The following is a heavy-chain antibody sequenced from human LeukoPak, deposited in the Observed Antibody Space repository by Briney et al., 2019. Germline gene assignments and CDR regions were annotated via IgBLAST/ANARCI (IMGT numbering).Heavy chain of an antibody. CDR1: GGSISNSY. CDR2: IYYTGNT. Sequence: SETLSLTCTVSGGSISNSYWSWIRQPPGKGLEWIAFIYYTGNTKYNPSLKSRVTISVDTSKNQFSLRLSSVTAADTAVYYCARDSGSSPTFDYWGQGTLVTVSS. V-gene: IGHV4-59*01. CDR3: ARDSGSSPTFDY. J-gene: IGHJ4*02. D-gene: IGHD1-26*01.